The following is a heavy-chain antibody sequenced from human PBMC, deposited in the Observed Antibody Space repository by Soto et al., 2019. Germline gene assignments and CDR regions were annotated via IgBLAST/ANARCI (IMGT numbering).Heavy chain of an antibody. V-gene: IGHV1-69*02. D-gene: IGHD4-17*01. J-gene: IGHJ3*02. CDR3: ARGKVTTVTLDAFDI. CDR1: GGTFSCYT. Sequence: SVKVSCKASGGTFSCYTISWVRQAPGQGLEWMGRIIPILGIANYAQKFQGRVTITADKSTSTAYMELSSLRSEDTAVYYCARGKVTTVTLDAFDIWGQGTMVTVSS. CDR2: IIPILGIA.